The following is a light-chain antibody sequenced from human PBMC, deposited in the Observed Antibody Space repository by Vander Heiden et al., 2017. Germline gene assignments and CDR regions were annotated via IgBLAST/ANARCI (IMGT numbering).Light chain of an antibody. J-gene: IGKJ4*01. Sequence: DLQMTVSPPSLSASLGDRVTITCRASQTIADYLNWYQQKLEKAPKLLIIAASTLASGVPSRFSGSGSGTEFTLTISSLQPEDFAVYYCQQSDSSPLTFGGGPRWTSN. CDR3: QQSDSSPLT. V-gene: IGKV1-39*01. CDR2: AAS. CDR1: QTIADY.